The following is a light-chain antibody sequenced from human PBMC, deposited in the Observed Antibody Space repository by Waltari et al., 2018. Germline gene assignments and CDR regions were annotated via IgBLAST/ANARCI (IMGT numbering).Light chain of an antibody. CDR2: GHN. CDR3: QSYDSSLGGV. CDR1: SPNIRAAYD. J-gene: IGLJ3*02. Sequence: QSVLTQXXSVXXXXXQXVTITFTGTSPNIRAAYDVXSYQQLQGTAPRLLIYGHNPRPSGVPHRFSGSKSDTSASLAITGLESEDEADYYCQSYDSSLGGVFGGGTXXTV. V-gene: IGLV1-40*01.